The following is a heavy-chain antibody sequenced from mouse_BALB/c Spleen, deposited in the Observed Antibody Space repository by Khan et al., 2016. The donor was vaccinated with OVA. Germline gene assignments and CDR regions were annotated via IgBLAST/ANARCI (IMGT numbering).Heavy chain of an antibody. J-gene: IGHJ4*01. D-gene: IGHD2-4*01. CDR1: GYSFTGYY. Sequence: LVKTGASVKISCKASGYSFTGYYMHWVKQSHGKSLEWIGYISCYNGATSYNQKFKGKATFTVDTSSSTAYMQFNSLTSEDSAVYYCARYTMITARAMDYWGQGTSVTVSS. V-gene: IGHV1S34*01. CDR3: ARYTMITARAMDY. CDR2: ISCYNGAT.